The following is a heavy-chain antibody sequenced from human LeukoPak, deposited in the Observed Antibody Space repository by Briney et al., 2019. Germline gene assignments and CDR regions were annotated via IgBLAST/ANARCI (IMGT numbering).Heavy chain of an antibody. CDR3: ARDRSTMVRGENFAFDI. J-gene: IGHJ3*02. V-gene: IGHV1-2*02. Sequence: WASVKVSCKASGYTFSDYYMHWVRQAPGQALEWMGWINPNSGGINYAQRFQGSVTMTRDTSLSTAYMELSRLRSDDTAVYYCARDRSTMVRGENFAFDIWGQGTMVTVSS. D-gene: IGHD3-10*01. CDR1: GYTFSDYY. CDR2: INPNSGGI.